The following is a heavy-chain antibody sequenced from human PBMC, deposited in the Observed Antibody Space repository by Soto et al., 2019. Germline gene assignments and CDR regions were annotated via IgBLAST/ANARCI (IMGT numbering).Heavy chain of an antibody. CDR1: GGTFSSYT. J-gene: IGHJ6*02. CDR2: IIPIFGTT. CDR3: ARGALTTLAYYYGMDV. V-gene: IGHV1-69*13. D-gene: IGHD4-4*01. Sequence: VASVKVSCKASGGTFSSYTMSWVRQAPGQGLEWMGGIIPIFGTTTYAHKFQGRVTITADESTSTVYMELSSLRGEDTAVYYCARGALTTLAYYYGMDVWGQGTTVNVSS.